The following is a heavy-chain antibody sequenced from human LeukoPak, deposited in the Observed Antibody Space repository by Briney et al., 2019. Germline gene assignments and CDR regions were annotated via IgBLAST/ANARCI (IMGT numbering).Heavy chain of an antibody. V-gene: IGHV3-33*08. J-gene: IGHJ6*02. Sequence: PGGSLRLSCVASGFTFSSHGMHWVRQAPGKGLEWVAVIWYDGSNKYYADSVKGRFTISRDNSKNTLYLQMNSLRAEDTAVYYCARVMAGPLYYYGMDVWGQGTTVTVSS. CDR3: ARVMAGPLYYYGMDV. CDR1: GFTFSSHG. CDR2: IWYDGSNK. D-gene: IGHD5-24*01.